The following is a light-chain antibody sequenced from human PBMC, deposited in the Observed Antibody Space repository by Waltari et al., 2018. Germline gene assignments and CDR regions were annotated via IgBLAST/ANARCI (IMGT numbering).Light chain of an antibody. CDR2: DAS. CDR3: QLRYSWPPKFT. CDR1: QSVSNY. Sequence: EIVLTQSPATLSLSPGELATLSCEASQSVSNYLAWYQQKRGQTPRLLIYDASNRATGIPARFRGSGSGTDFTLTISGLEPEDSAVYYCQLRYSWPPKFTFGPGTKVEIK. J-gene: IGKJ3*01. V-gene: IGKV3-11*01.